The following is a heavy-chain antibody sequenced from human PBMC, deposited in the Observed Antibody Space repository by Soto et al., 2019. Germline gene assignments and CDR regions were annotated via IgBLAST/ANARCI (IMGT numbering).Heavy chain of an antibody. CDR2: IKQDGSEK. D-gene: IGHD1-7*01. Sequence: GGSLRLSCAASGFTFSSYWMSWVRQAPGKGLEWVANIKQDGSEKYYVDSVKGRFTISRDNAKNSLYLQMNSLRAEDTAVYYCARNWNYVTYFYPGLDVWDPGTRVTVSS. CDR1: GFTFSSYW. CDR3: ARNWNYVTYFYPGLDV. J-gene: IGHJ6*02. V-gene: IGHV3-7*03.